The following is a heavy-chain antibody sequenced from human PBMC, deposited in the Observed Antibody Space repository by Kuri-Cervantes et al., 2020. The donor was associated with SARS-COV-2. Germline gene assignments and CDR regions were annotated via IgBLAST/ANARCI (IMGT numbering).Heavy chain of an antibody. Sequence: GGSLRLSCAASRFIFSNYWMTWVRQTPGKGLEWVANIKQDGSEEYYVDSVKGRFTVSRDNAKNSLYLQMNSLRAEDTALYYCARVDGGWYGGEYYFDYWGQGTLVTVSS. D-gene: IGHD6-19*01. J-gene: IGHJ4*02. CDR2: IKQDGSEE. CDR3: ARVDGGWYGGEYYFDY. CDR1: RFIFSNYW. V-gene: IGHV3-7*03.